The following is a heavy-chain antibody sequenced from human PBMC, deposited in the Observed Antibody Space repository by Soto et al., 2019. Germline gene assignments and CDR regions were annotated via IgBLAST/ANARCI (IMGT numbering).Heavy chain of an antibody. CDR3: TKEASSGYYGWRYYYYGMDV. Sequence: QVQLVESGGGVVQPGRSLRLSCAASGFTFSSYGMHWVRQAPGKGLEWVAVISYDGSNKYYADSVKGRFTISRDNSKNPHYLQMSSLSAENAAVYYCTKEASSGYYGWRYYYYGMDVWGQGTTVTVSS. CDR1: GFTFSSYG. D-gene: IGHD3-22*01. V-gene: IGHV3-30*18. J-gene: IGHJ6*02. CDR2: ISYDGSNK.